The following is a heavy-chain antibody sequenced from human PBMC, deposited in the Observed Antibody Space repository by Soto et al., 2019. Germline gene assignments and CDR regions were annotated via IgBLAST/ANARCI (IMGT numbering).Heavy chain of an antibody. D-gene: IGHD3-22*01. CDR1: GGSISSGGYY. CDR2: IYYSGST. CDR3: ARGRGYDSSGYYSFGYYYYGMDV. Sequence: SETLSLTCTVSGGSISSGGYYWSWIRQHPGKGLEWIGYIYYSGSTYYNPSLKSRVTISVDTSKNQFSLKLSSVTAADTAVYYCARGRGYDSSGYYSFGYYYYGMDVWGQGTTVTVSS. V-gene: IGHV4-31*03. J-gene: IGHJ6*02.